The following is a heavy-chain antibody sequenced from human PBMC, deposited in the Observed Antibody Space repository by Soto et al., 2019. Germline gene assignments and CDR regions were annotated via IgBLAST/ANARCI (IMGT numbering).Heavy chain of an antibody. J-gene: IGHJ6*02. V-gene: IGHV1-69*13. CDR3: ASSDMVRGVAPRHYYYYYGMDV. CDR2: IIPIFGTA. Sequence: ASVKVSCKASGGTFSSYAISWVQQAPGQGLEWMGGIIPIFGTANYAQKFQGRVTITADESTSTAYMELSSLRSEDTAVYYCASSDMVRGVAPRHYYYYYGMDVWGQGTTVTVSS. CDR1: GGTFSSYA. D-gene: IGHD3-10*01.